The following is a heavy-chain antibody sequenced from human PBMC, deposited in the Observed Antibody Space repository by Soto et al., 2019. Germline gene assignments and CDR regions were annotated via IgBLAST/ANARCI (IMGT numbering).Heavy chain of an antibody. V-gene: IGHV4-34*01. CDR1: GGSFSGYY. CDR2: INHSGST. Sequence: SETLSLTCAVYGGSFSGYYWSWIRQPPGKGLEWIGEINHSGSTNYNPSLKSRVTISVDTSKNQFSLKLSSVTAADTAVYYCARGLAGATIHYYYGMDVWGQGTTVTVSS. CDR3: ARGLAGATIHYYYGMDV. D-gene: IGHD1-26*01. J-gene: IGHJ6*02.